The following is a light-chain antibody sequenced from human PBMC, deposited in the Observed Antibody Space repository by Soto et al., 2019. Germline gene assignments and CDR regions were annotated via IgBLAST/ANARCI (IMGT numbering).Light chain of an antibody. V-gene: IGKV1-9*01. CDR1: QGISSY. Sequence: DIQLTQSPSFLSASVGDRDTITCRASQGISSYLVWYQQRPGKAPKLLIYAASTLQSGVPSRFSGSGSGTEFTLTISSLQPEDFATYYCQQLNSYPITFGLGTRLEIK. CDR3: QQLNSYPIT. CDR2: AAS. J-gene: IGKJ5*01.